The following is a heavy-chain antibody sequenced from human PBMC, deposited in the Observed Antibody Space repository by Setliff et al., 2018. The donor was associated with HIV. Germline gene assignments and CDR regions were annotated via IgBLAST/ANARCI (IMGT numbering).Heavy chain of an antibody. J-gene: IGHJ4*02. CDR1: GGTFRNYA. V-gene: IGHV1-69*13. CDR3: ARGRWFGQLESSFDH. Sequence: SVKVSCKAAGGTFRNYAINWARQAPGQGLEWMGAIIPSLGAIYSAQKFQGRVTIIADEYATTVYMELSSLKSEDTAVYYCARGRWFGQLESSFDHWGLGTLVTVSS. D-gene: IGHD3-10*01. CDR2: IIPSLGAI.